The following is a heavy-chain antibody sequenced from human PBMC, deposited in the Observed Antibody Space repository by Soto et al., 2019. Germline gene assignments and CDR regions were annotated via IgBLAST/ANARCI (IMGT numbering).Heavy chain of an antibody. CDR2: ISESGGTT. J-gene: IGHJ6*03. D-gene: IGHD3-3*01. Sequence: GGSLRLSCAASGFTFSKYAMSWVRQAPGKGLEWVSGISESGGTTYFADSVKGRFTISRDNAKNTLYLQMNSLRAEDTAVYYCFMMEWTYMDVWGKGTTVTVSS. V-gene: IGHV3-23*01. CDR1: GFTFSKYA. CDR3: FMMEWTYMDV.